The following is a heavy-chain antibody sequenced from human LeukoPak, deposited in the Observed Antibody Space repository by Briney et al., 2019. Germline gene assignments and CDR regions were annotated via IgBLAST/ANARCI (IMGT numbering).Heavy chain of an antibody. CDR1: GYTFTKYG. Sequence: ASVKVSCKASGYTFTKYGITWVRQAPGQGLEWMGGIIPILDTANYAQKFQGRVTITADEFTSTAYMELSSLRFEDTAVYYCAREGSSSSQDYWGQGTLVTVSS. V-gene: IGHV1-69*13. CDR2: IIPILDTA. J-gene: IGHJ4*02. CDR3: AREGSSSSQDY. D-gene: IGHD6-6*01.